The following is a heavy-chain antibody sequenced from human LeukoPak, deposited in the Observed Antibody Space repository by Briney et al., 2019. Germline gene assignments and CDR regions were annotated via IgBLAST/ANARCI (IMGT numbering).Heavy chain of an antibody. D-gene: IGHD3-9*01. CDR3: ARAPEYFDILTGFYNFFFDY. Sequence: GGSLRLSCAASGFTFRSYWMHWVRQAPGKGLVWVSRINFDGSTTNYADSAKGRFTISRDNAKNTLYLQMNSLRAEDTAVYYCARAPEYFDILTGFYNFFFDYWGQGTLVTVSS. CDR1: GFTFRSYW. CDR2: INFDGSTT. V-gene: IGHV3-74*01. J-gene: IGHJ4*02.